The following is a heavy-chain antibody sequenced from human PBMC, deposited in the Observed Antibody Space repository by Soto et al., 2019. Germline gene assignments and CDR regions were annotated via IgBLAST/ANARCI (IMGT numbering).Heavy chain of an antibody. V-gene: IGHV3-30*18. J-gene: IGHJ3*02. Sequence: PGGSLRLSCAASGFIFSTYGMHWVRQAPGKGLEWVAVISYDGSNQYYEDSVKGRFTISRDNSKNTLYLQTNSLRVEVTAVYYCAKSWSGSHGAFDMWGQGTMVTVSS. CDR3: AKSWSGSHGAFDM. CDR1: GFIFSTYG. D-gene: IGHD2-8*02. CDR2: ISYDGSNQ.